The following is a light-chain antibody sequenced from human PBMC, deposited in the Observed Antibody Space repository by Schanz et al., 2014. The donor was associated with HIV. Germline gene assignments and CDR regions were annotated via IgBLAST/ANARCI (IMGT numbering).Light chain of an antibody. CDR3: CSYAGSDTSVV. CDR1: SSDVGSYNL. Sequence: QSALTQPASVSGSPGQSITISCTGPSSDVGSYNLVSWYQQHPGKAPKLMIYEGSKRPSGVSNRVSGSKSGNTASLTISGLQAEDEGKYYCCSYAGSDTSVVFGGGTKLTVL. V-gene: IGLV2-23*01. J-gene: IGLJ2*01. CDR2: EGS.